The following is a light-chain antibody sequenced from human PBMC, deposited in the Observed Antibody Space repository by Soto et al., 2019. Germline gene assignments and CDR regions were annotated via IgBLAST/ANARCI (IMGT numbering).Light chain of an antibody. CDR1: QSISSW. J-gene: IGKJ1*01. CDR2: DAS. Sequence: DIQMTQSPSALSASVGDRVTITCRASQSISSWLAWYQQKPGKAPRLLIYDASYLERGVPSRFSGSGSGTDFTLTISDLQPDALGTYYCQQYNSFWTFGPGSKVEI. V-gene: IGKV1-5*01. CDR3: QQYNSFWT.